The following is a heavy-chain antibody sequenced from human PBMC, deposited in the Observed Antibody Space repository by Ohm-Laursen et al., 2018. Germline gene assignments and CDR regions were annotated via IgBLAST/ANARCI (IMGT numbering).Heavy chain of an antibody. Sequence: GTLSLTCTVSGDSISRYYWSWIRQPAGKGLEWIGRIYSSESTNYNPSLKSRVTMSVDTSKSHFSLKLSSVTAADTAVYYCASSTTVTRIDYWGQGTLVTVSS. CDR2: IYSSEST. V-gene: IGHV4-4*07. D-gene: IGHD4-17*01. CDR1: GDSISRYY. CDR3: ASSTTVTRIDY. J-gene: IGHJ4*02.